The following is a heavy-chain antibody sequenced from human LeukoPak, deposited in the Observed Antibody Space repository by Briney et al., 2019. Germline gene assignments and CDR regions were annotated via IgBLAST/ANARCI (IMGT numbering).Heavy chain of an antibody. CDR3: AREPVYYDFWSGYYTPPDY. CDR2: IWYDGNNE. V-gene: IGHV3-33*01. CDR1: GFTFSSYG. Sequence: PGGSLRLSCVASGFTFSSYGMHWVRQAPGKGLEWVAVIWYDGNNEYYADPVKGRFTISRDNSKNTLYLQMNSLRAEDTAVYYCAREPVYYDFWSGYYTPPDYWGQGTLVTVSS. D-gene: IGHD3-3*01. J-gene: IGHJ4*02.